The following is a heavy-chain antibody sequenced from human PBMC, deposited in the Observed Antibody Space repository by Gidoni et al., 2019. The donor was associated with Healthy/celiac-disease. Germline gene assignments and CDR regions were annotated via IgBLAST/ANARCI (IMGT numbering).Heavy chain of an antibody. V-gene: IGHV3-9*01. D-gene: IGHD3-3*01. Sequence: EVQLVESGGGLVQPGRSLRLSCAASGFTFADYAMHWVRQAPGKGLEWVSGISWNSGSIGYADSVKGRFTISRDNAKNSLYLQMNSLRAEDTALYYCAKDILRFLEWPLGDAFDIWGQGTMVTVSS. CDR2: ISWNSGSI. CDR3: AKDILRFLEWPLGDAFDI. J-gene: IGHJ3*02. CDR1: GFTFADYA.